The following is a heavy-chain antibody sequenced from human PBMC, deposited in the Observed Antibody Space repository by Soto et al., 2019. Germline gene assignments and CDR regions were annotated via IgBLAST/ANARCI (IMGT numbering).Heavy chain of an antibody. CDR1: GFSLTTTGVG. V-gene: IGHV2-5*02. CDR2: VFWDGGE. D-gene: IGHD1-26*01. CDR3: TQVYGSGSWGWYFHS. J-gene: IGHJ4*02. Sequence: QITLRESGPSLVKPTETLTLTCTFSGFSLTTTGVGVGWIRQPPGKALEWLAVVFWDGGERYSPSLKSRVTXTXXXSNXRVVFTMTNMDPADTATYYCTQVYGSGSWGWYFHSWGQGTLVTVSS.